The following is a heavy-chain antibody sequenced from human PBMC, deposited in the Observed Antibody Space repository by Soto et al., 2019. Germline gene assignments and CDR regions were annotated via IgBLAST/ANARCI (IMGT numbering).Heavy chain of an antibody. CDR2: IYPSDSDT. V-gene: IGHV5-51*01. D-gene: IGHD3-3*01. J-gene: IGHJ6*02. CDR3: ARGSGDYWDGSFVYYYYGADV. Sequence: GESLKISCKGSGYTFTSYWIGWVRQMPGKGLEWMGIIYPSDSDTRYSPSFQGQVTLSADKSINTAYLQWSSLKASDTAMYFCARGSGDYWDGSFVYYYYGADVWGQGTTVTVSS. CDR1: GYTFTSYW.